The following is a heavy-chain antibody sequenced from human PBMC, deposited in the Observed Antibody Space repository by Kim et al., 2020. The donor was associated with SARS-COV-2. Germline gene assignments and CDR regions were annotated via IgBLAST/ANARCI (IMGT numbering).Heavy chain of an antibody. V-gene: IGHV5-10-1*01. Sequence: GESLKISCKGSGYSFTSYWISWVRQMPGKGLERMGRIDPSDSYTNYSPSFQGHVTISADKSISTAYLQWSSLKASDTAMYYCTRLSRPYSSGYYLSSGYFDLWGRGTLVTVSS. CDR2: IDPSDSYT. CDR1: GYSFTSYW. CDR3: TRLSRPYSSGYYLSSGYFDL. D-gene: IGHD3-22*01. J-gene: IGHJ2*01.